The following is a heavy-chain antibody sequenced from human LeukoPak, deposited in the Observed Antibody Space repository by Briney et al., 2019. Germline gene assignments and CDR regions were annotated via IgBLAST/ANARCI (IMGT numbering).Heavy chain of an antibody. V-gene: IGHV1-2*02. CDR2: INPNSGGT. J-gene: IGHJ4*02. CDR3: ARDLEGYFSGGTCYFDY. Sequence: ASVTVSFKSSGYTFTVYYMHWVRQAPGQAPEWMGWINPNSGGTNYAQKFQGRVTMIRDTSISTAYMELSSLRSDDTAVYYCARDLEGYFSGGTCYFDYWGQGTLVTVSS. CDR1: GYTFTVYY. D-gene: IGHD2-15*01.